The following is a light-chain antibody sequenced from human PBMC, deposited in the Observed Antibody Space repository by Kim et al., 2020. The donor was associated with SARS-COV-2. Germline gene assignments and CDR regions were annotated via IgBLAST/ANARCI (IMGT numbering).Light chain of an antibody. V-gene: IGKV1-39*01. CDR3: QQYYYSPLT. Sequence: DTQMTQSPSSLSASVGDRVTITCRASQRISNFLSWYQQKSGRAPKLLIYAASSLQSGVLSRFSGSGSGTDFTLTISSLQPEDFATYYCQQYYYSPLTFGGGTKVDIK. J-gene: IGKJ4*01. CDR1: QRISNF. CDR2: AAS.